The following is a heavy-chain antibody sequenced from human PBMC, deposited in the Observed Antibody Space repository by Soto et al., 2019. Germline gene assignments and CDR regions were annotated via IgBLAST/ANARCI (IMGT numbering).Heavy chain of an antibody. J-gene: IGHJ4*02. CDR3: ARDSGWPILNFDN. CDR1: DFDFSSYG. CDR2: SSYDGRET. V-gene: IGHV3-30*03. Sequence: GGSLRLSCAASDFDFSSYGIHWVRQAPGKGLEWVAASSYDGRETFYADSAKGRFTVSKEMSKNTAFLQMNALRHEDTAVYFCARDSGWPILNFDNWGQGTPVTVSS. D-gene: IGHD3-10*01.